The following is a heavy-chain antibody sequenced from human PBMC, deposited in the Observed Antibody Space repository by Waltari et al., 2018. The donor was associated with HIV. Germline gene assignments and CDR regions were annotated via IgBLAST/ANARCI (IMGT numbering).Heavy chain of an antibody. J-gene: IGHJ4*02. V-gene: IGHV4-38-2*01. CDR1: GYSIESGYY. CDR3: ASGSRRGHSHGIDY. Sequence: QVQLQESGPGLVKPSETLSLTCSVSGYSIESGYYWGWIRQPPGKALEWIGSSLHSGSTYYNPSLKSRLTISLDPSKNQVSLKLSSVTAADTAVYYCASGSRRGHSHGIDYWGQGTLVTVSS. CDR2: SLHSGST. D-gene: IGHD5-18*01.